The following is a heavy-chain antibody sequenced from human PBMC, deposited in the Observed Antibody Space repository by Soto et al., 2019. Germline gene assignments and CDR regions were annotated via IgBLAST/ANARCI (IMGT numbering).Heavy chain of an antibody. CDR2: IYHIGSP. J-gene: IGHJ5*02. CDR3: VRDRALDSSRHWFDT. CDR1: GRPVSSGGYY. Sequence: QVQLQESGPGLVKPSQTLSLTCTVSGRPVSSGGYYWTWIRQHPGRGLEWIGYIYHIGSPSYNPSRENRLTISLDTSKNQFSLNLTSVTAADTAIYYGVRDRALDSSRHWFDTWGQGILVTVSS. V-gene: IGHV4-31*03. D-gene: IGHD3-3*01.